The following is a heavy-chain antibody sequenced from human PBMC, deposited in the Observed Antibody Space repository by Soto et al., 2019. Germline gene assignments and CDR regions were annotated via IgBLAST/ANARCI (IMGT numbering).Heavy chain of an antibody. Sequence: QPGGSLRLSCAASGFTFSSYAMSWVRQAPGKGLEWVSAISGSGGSTYYADSVKGRFTISRDNSKNTLYLQMNSLRAEDTAVYYCAKDLNEYQLLLGLWARFGFFDYWGQGTLVTVSS. J-gene: IGHJ4*02. V-gene: IGHV3-23*01. CDR3: AKDLNEYQLLLGLWARFGFFDY. CDR1: GFTFSSYA. CDR2: ISGSGGST. D-gene: IGHD2-2*01.